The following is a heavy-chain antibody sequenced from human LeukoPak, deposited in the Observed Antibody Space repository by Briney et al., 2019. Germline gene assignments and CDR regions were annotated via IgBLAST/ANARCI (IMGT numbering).Heavy chain of an antibody. CDR1: GFTLSGDY. CDR3: ARAIQFGGYFDY. J-gene: IGHJ4*02. CDR2: IFGAGTT. D-gene: IGHD2-15*01. Sequence: PGGSLRLSCAASGFTLSGDYMSWVRQAPGKGLEWVSVIFGAGTTYYADSVKGRFIISRDNSKNTLYLQMNSLRAEDTAVYYCARAIQFGGYFDYWGQGTLVTVST. V-gene: IGHV3-53*01.